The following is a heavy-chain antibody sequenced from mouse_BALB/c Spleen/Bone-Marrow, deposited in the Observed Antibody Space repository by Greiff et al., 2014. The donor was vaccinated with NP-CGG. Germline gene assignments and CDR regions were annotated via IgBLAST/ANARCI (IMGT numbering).Heavy chain of an antibody. CDR3: ARYFDYDYFDY. CDR2: IDPYNGGT. J-gene: IGHJ2*01. CDR1: GYAFTSYN. D-gene: IGHD2-4*01. V-gene: IGHV1S135*01. Sequence: EVQLVESGPERVKPGASVKVSCKASGYAFTSYNMYWVKQSHGKSLEWIGYIDPYNGGTYYNQKFKGKATLTVDKSSSTAYMHLNSLTSEDSALYYCARYFDYDYFDYWGQGTTLTVSS.